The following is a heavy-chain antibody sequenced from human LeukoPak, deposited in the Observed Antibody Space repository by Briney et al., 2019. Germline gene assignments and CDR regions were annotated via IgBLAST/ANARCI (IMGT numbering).Heavy chain of an antibody. D-gene: IGHD4-17*01. Sequence: PGGSLRLSCAASGFTFSSYWMTWVRQAPGKGLEWVANIKQQGSEKYYVDFAEGRFTISRDNAKNSLHLQMNSLRAEDTAMYYCARGSTTVTHRGGFDSWGQGTLVTVSS. CDR3: ARGSTTVTHRGGFDS. V-gene: IGHV3-7*01. J-gene: IGHJ4*02. CDR2: IKQQGSEK. CDR1: GFTFSSYW.